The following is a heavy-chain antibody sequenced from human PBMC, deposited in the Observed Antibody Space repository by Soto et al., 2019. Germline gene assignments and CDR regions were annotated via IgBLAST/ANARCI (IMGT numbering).Heavy chain of an antibody. CDR1: CGSISRYY. CDR3: ARNYGDYFDY. J-gene: IGHJ4*02. CDR2: IYYSGST. D-gene: IGHD4-17*01. Sequence: SETLSLTCTVSCGSISRYYWSWIRQPPGKGLEWIGYIYYSGSTNYNPSLKSRVTISVDTSKNQFSLKLSSVTAADTAVYYCARNYGDYFDYWGQGTLVTVSS. V-gene: IGHV4-59*01.